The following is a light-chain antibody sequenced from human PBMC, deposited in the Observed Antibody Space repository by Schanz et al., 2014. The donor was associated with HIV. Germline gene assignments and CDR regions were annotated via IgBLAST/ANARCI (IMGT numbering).Light chain of an antibody. CDR1: QSVSSN. CDR3: QQYNDWPPIT. V-gene: IGKV3D-15*01. Sequence: EIVMTQSPATLSVSPGERATLSCRASQSVSSNLAWYQQKPGQAPRLLIYGASSRAAGIPDRFSGGVSGTDFTLTISRLEPEDFAVYYCQQYNDWPPITFGQGTRLEIK. CDR2: GAS. J-gene: IGKJ5*01.